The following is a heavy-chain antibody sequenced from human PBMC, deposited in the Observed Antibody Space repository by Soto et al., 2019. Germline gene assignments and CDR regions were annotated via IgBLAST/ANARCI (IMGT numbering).Heavy chain of an antibody. CDR2: INHSGST. J-gene: IGHJ6*03. D-gene: IGHD3-3*01. V-gene: IGHV4-34*01. Sequence: SETLSLTRAVYGGSFSGYYWSWIRQPPGKGLEWIGEINHSGSTNYNPSLKSRVTISVDTSKNQFSLKLSSVTAADTAVYYCAREGRYYDFWSGYHHYYYMDVWGKGTTVTVSS. CDR3: AREGRYYDFWSGYHHYYYMDV. CDR1: GGSFSGYY.